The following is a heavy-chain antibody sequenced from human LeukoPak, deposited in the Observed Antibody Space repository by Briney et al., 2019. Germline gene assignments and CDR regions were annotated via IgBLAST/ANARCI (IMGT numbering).Heavy chain of an antibody. D-gene: IGHD1-14*01. CDR1: GFTFSSYA. J-gene: IGHJ4*02. Sequence: GRSLRLSCAASGFTFSSYAMHWVRQAPGKGLEWVAVISYDGSNKYYADSVKGRFTISRDNSKNTLYLQMNSPRAEDTAVYYCARPASDRKYYFDYWGQGTLVTVSS. CDR3: ARPASDRKYYFDY. CDR2: ISYDGSNK. V-gene: IGHV3-30-3*01.